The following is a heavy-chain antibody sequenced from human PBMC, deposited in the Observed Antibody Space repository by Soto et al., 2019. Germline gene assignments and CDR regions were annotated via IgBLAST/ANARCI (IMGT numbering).Heavy chain of an antibody. CDR3: ARQIYDSDTGPNFQYYFDS. CDR2: IDPSDSQT. D-gene: IGHD3-22*01. CDR1: GYSFAGYW. V-gene: IGHV5-10-1*01. Sequence: GESLKISCKGSGYSFAGYWITWVRQKPGKGFEWMGRIDPSDSQTYYSPSFRGHVTISVTKSITTVFLQWSSLRASDTAMYYCARQIYDSDTGPNFQYYFDSWGQGTPVTVSS. J-gene: IGHJ4*02.